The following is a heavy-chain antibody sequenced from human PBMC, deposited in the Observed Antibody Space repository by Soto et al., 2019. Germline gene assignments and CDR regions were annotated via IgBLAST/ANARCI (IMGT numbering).Heavy chain of an antibody. CDR1: GGLFSSYP. Sequence: QEQLVQSGAEVKKPGSSVKVSCKASGGLFSSYPISWVRQVPGQGLEWMGGIIPVFQTAYYTQRFQGRVTITADESTNTAYMELSSLRSEDTAIYYCARDPCYTGGNLQVGYFDSWGQGTLVTVSS. D-gene: IGHD3-16*02. CDR2: IIPVFQTA. J-gene: IGHJ4*02. V-gene: IGHV1-69*01. CDR3: ARDPCYTGGNLQVGYFDS.